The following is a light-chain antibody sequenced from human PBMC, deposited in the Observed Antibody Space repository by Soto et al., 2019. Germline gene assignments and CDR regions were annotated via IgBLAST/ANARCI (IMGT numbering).Light chain of an antibody. CDR1: RLDIGAYHL. CDR3: RAFTSKRTLI. Sequence: QSALTQPASVSGSPGQSITISCAGTRLDIGAYHLVSWDQQHPGKAPRLIFYDVRNRPSGIPLRFSASKSGNTASLTISGLQAEDEAHDYCRAFTSKRTLIFGGGTKLTVL. V-gene: IGLV2-14*03. J-gene: IGLJ2*01. CDR2: DVR.